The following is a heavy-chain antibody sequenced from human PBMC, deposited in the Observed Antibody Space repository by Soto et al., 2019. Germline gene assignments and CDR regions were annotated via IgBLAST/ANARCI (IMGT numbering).Heavy chain of an antibody. D-gene: IGHD3-3*01. CDR2: IYYSGST. Sequence: PSETLSLTCTVSGGSISSYYWSWIRQPPGKGLEWIGYIYYSGSTNYNPSLKSQVTISVDTSKNQFSLKLSSVTAADTAVYYCARNRQYYDFWSGYGYYGMDVWGQGTTVTVSS. V-gene: IGHV4-59*01. J-gene: IGHJ6*02. CDR3: ARNRQYYDFWSGYGYYGMDV. CDR1: GGSISSYY.